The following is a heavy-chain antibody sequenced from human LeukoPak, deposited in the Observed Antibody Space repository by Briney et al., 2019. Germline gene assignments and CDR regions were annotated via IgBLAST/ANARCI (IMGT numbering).Heavy chain of an antibody. CDR1: GFTFSSYG. V-gene: IGHV3-30*03. D-gene: IGHD2-2*01. J-gene: IGHJ4*02. Sequence: GGSLRLSCAASGFTFSSYGMHWVRQAPGKGLEWVAVISYDGSNKYYADSVKGRFTISRDNSKNTLYLQMNSLRAEDTAVYYCARGPAALYGIFDYWGQGTLVTVSS. CDR2: ISYDGSNK. CDR3: ARGPAALYGIFDY.